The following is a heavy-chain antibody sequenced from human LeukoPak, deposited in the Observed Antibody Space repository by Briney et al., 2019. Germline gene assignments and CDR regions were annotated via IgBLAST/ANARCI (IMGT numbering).Heavy chain of an antibody. CDR3: ARRKAARPFFDY. Sequence: SETLSLTCAVYGGSFSGYYWSWIRQPPGKGLEWIGEINHSGSTNYNPSLKSRVTISVDKSKNQFSLKLSSVTAADTAVYYCARRKAARPFFDYWGQGTLVTVSS. CDR1: GGSFSGYY. D-gene: IGHD6-6*01. J-gene: IGHJ4*02. V-gene: IGHV4-34*01. CDR2: INHSGST.